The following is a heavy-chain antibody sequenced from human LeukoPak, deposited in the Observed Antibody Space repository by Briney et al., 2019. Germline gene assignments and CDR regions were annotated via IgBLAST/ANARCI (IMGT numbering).Heavy chain of an antibody. J-gene: IGHJ3*02. CDR3: ATLGYSYGSMAAGAFDI. Sequence: DPSETLSLTCTVSGGSISSSSYYWGWIRQPPGKGLEWIGSIYYSGSTYYNPSLKSRVTISVDTSKNQFSLKLSFVTAADTAVYYCATLGYSYGSMAAGAFDIWGQGTMVTVSS. V-gene: IGHV4-39*07. CDR2: IYYSGST. CDR1: GGSISSSSYY. D-gene: IGHD5-18*01.